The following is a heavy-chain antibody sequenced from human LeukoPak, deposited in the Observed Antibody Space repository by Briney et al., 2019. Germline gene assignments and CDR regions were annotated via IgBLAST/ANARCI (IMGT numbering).Heavy chain of an antibody. CDR2: IQPDGSEK. J-gene: IGHJ3*02. CDR3: ASLGVSEGFDAFDI. V-gene: IGHV3-7*01. D-gene: IGHD6-13*01. Sequence: GGSLRLSCATSGFTFSNYWMTWVRQAPGKGLEWVANIQPDGSEKYYVDSVKGRFTIARDNVKNSLHLQMNGLRAEDTAVYYCASLGVSEGFDAFDIWGQGTMVTVSS. CDR1: GFTFSNYW.